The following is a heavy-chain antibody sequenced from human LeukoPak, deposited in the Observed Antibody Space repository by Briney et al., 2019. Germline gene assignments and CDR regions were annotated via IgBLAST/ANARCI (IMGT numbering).Heavy chain of an antibody. CDR2: INHSGST. V-gene: IGHV4-34*01. D-gene: IGHD3-10*01. J-gene: IGHJ5*02. CDR1: GGSFSGYY. Sequence: RPSETLSLTCAVYGGSFSGYYWSWIRRPPGKGLEWIGEINHSGSTNYNPSLKSRVTISVDTSKNQFSLKLSSVTAADTAVYYCALYGSGSYDPWGQGTLVTVSS. CDR3: ALYGSGSYDP.